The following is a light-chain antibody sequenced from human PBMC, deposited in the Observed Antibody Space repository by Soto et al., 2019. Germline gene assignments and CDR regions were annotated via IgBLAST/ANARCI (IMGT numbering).Light chain of an antibody. J-gene: IGKJ1*01. CDR3: QQYGSSPWT. V-gene: IGKV3-20*01. Sequence: ETVLTQSPGTLSLSPGERATLSCRASQSIRSNYLAWYRQTPGQAPRLLIYGASNRATGIPDRFSGSGSGKDFTLIISRLEPEDFALYYCQQYGSSPWTFGKGTKVEIK. CDR1: QSIRSNY. CDR2: GAS.